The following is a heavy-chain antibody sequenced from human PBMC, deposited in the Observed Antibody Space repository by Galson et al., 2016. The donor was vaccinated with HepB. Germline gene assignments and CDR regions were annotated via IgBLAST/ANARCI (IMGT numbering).Heavy chain of an antibody. CDR3: ARIIRPFAEFGS. D-gene: IGHD3-16*01. Sequence: SLRLSCAASGFASSNHWMSWVRQAPGKGLEWVAGISEDGRKKDYLESVKGRFTISRDNAKNSLYLQVDNLRAEDTAVYYCARIIRPFAEFGSWGQGTLVTVAS. V-gene: IGHV3-7*01. CDR1: GFASSNHW. CDR2: ISEDGRKK. J-gene: IGHJ4*02.